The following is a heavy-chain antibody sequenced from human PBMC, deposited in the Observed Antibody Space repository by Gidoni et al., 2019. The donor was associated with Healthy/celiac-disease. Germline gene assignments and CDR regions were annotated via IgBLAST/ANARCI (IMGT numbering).Heavy chain of an antibody. CDR3: ARARGGGPWYSSGWYPGWFDP. Sequence: QVQLQQWGAGLLKPSETLSLTCAVYGGSFSGYYWSWIRQPPGKGLEWMGEINHSGSTNYNPPLKIRVPISLDTPKNQFSLKLSSGPAADTVVYYWARARGGGPWYSSGWYPGWFDPWGQGTLVTVSS. CDR2: INHSGST. CDR1: GGSFSGYY. J-gene: IGHJ5*02. V-gene: IGHV4-34*01. D-gene: IGHD6-19*01.